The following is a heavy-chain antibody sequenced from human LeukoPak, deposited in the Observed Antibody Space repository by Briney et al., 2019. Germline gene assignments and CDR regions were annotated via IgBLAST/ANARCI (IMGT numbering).Heavy chain of an antibody. D-gene: IGHD4-11*01. CDR3: ATSTVAKYDY. CDR2: ISSTGGST. Sequence: PGGSLRLSCAASGFTFANYAMSWVRQAPGKGLEWVSTISSTGGSTYYADSVKGRFTISRDNSKNTLYLQMNSLRAEDTALYYCATSTVAKYDYWGQGTLVAVSS. V-gene: IGHV3-23*01. J-gene: IGHJ4*02. CDR1: GFTFANYA.